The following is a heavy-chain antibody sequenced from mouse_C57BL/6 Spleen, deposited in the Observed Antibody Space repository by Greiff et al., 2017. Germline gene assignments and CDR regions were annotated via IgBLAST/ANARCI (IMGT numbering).Heavy chain of an antibody. CDR3: ARKRGVTTVVGGYAMDY. CDR1: GFSFTSYG. J-gene: IGHJ4*01. V-gene: IGHV2-2*01. CDR2: IWSGGST. Sequence: VQLQQSGPGLVQPSQCLSISCTVSGFSFTSYGVHWVRQSPGKGLEWLGVIWSGGSTDDNAAYISSLSISKDNSKSHVFFKMNSLQADDTAIDYCARKRGVTTVVGGYAMDYWGQGTSVTVSS. D-gene: IGHD1-1*01.